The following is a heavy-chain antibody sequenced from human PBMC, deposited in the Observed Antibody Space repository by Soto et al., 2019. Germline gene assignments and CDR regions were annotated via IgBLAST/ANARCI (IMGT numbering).Heavy chain of an antibody. CDR2: IYSGGSS. J-gene: IGHJ4*02. CDR1: GFTVSSNY. D-gene: IGHD2-15*01. Sequence: EVQLVESGGGLVQPGGSLRLSCAASGFTVSSNYMSWVRQAPGKGLEWGSVIYSGGSSYYADSVKGRFTISRDNSKNTRYLQMNSLRAEDTAVYYCARDPYCSGGSCSRYWGQGTLVTVSS. CDR3: ARDPYCSGGSCSRY. V-gene: IGHV3-66*01.